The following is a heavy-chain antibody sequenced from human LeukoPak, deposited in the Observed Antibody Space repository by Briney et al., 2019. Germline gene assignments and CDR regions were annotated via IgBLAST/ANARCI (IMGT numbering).Heavy chain of an antibody. J-gene: IGHJ4*02. CDR1: GGSIRNYY. Sequence: SETLSLTCAVSGGSIRNYYWSWIRQPPGKGLEWIGYIYYSGSTNYNPSLKSRVTISVDTSKNQFSLKLSSVTAADTAVYYCARDRGQWLVPFDYWGQGTLVTVSS. CDR2: IYYSGST. V-gene: IGHV4-59*01. D-gene: IGHD6-19*01. CDR3: ARDRGQWLVPFDY.